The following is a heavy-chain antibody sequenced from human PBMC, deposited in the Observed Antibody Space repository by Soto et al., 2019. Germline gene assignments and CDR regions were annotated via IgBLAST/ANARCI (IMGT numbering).Heavy chain of an antibody. CDR2: IDPSDSYT. CDR1: GYSFTSYW. D-gene: IGHD3-10*01. Sequence: GESLKISCKGSGYSFTSYWISWVRQMPGKGLEWMGRIDPSDSYTNYSPSFQGHVTISADKSISTAYLQWSSLKASDPAMYYCARHGGGGGYYYYGMDVWGQGTTVTVSS. J-gene: IGHJ6*02. CDR3: ARHGGGGGYYYYGMDV. V-gene: IGHV5-10-1*01.